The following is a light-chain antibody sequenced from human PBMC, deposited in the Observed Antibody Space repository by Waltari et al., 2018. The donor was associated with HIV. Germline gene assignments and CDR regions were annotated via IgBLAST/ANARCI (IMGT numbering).Light chain of an antibody. CDR2: EVS. J-gene: IGLJ2*01. Sequence: QSALTQPASVSGSPGQSITISCTGTSSDVGGYNLVSWYQQQPGNAPKLMIYEVSKRPSGVSNRFSGSTSGNTASLTISGLQAEDEADYYCCAYAGSTTYVIFGGGTKLTVL. V-gene: IGLV2-23*02. CDR3: CAYAGSTTYVI. CDR1: SSDVGGYNL.